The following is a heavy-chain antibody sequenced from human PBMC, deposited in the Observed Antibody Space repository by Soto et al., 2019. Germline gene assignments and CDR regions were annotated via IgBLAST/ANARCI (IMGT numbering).Heavy chain of an antibody. CDR3: ASNRRVSRHYYGMDV. D-gene: IGHD3-10*01. V-gene: IGHV1-69*01. CDR2: IIPIFGTA. Sequence: QVQLVQAGAEVKKPGSSVKVSCKASGGTFSSYAISWVRQAPGQGLAWMGGIIPIFGTANYAQKFQVRVTITADESTSTAYMELSSLRSEDTAVYYCASNRRVSRHYYGMDVWGQGTTVTVSS. CDR1: GGTFSSYA. J-gene: IGHJ6*02.